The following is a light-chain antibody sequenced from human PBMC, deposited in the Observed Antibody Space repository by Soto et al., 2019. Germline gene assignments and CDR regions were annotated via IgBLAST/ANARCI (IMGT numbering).Light chain of an antibody. Sequence: QSVLTQPASVSGSPGQSITISCTGTSSDVGSYNLVSWYQQHPGKAPKLIIYEVSERPSGVSHRFSGSKTGNTASLTISGLQAEDEADYYCCSYATPMLFGGGTQLTVL. V-gene: IGLV2-23*02. J-gene: IGLJ7*01. CDR1: SSDVGSYNL. CDR3: CSYATPML. CDR2: EVS.